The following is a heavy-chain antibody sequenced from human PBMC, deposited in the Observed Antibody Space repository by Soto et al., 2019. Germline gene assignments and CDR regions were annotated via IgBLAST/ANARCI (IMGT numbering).Heavy chain of an antibody. J-gene: IGHJ6*02. CDR3: ARGNFYYGLDV. V-gene: IGHV4-34*01. Sequence: QVQLQQWGAGLLKPSETLSLICAVYGGSFSGNYWSWIRQPPGKGLEWIGEFSDSGSTNYNPSLKSRVTISEYMSKSQFSLKLSSVTAADTAVYYCARGNFYYGLDVWGQGTTVTVSS. CDR2: FSDSGST. CDR1: GGSFSGNY.